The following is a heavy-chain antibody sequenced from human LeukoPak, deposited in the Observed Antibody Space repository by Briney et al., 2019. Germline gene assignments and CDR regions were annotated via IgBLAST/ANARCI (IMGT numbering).Heavy chain of an antibody. V-gene: IGHV3-23*01. Sequence: GGSLRLSCAASGFTFSSYAMSWVRQAPGKGLEWVSAISGSGGSTYYADSVKGRFTISRDNSKNTLYLQMNSLRAEDTAVYYCAKEGYCSSTRCSSEYYFDYWGQGTLATVSS. CDR3: AKEGYCSSTRCSSEYYFDY. CDR2: ISGSGGST. CDR1: GFTFSSYA. D-gene: IGHD2-2*01. J-gene: IGHJ4*02.